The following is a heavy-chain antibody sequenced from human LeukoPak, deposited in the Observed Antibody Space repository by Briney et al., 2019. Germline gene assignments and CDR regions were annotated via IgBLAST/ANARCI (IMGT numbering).Heavy chain of an antibody. J-gene: IGHJ5*02. D-gene: IGHD6-19*01. CDR2: MYIGGTR. Sequence: ASETLSLTCSVSGVSISSYYWTWIRQPAGKGLEWIGRMYIGGTRNYNPSLKSRVTMSIDTSKNQFSLKLSSVTAADTAVYYCARFASSGWPSRWFDPWGQGTLVTVSS. V-gene: IGHV4-4*07. CDR1: GVSISSYY. CDR3: ARFASSGWPSRWFDP.